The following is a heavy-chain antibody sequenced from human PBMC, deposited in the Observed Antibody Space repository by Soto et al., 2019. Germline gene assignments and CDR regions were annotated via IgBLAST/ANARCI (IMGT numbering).Heavy chain of an antibody. CDR3: ARSESIEARPGCFDP. J-gene: IGHJ5*02. CDR1: GYTFTSYD. Sequence: ASLKVSCKASGYTFTSYDINWVRQATGQGLEWMGWMNPNSGNTGYAQKFQGRVTMTRNTSISTAYMELSSLRSEDTAVYYCARSESIEARPGCFDPCGQRTLVTVSS. D-gene: IGHD6-6*01. CDR2: MNPNSGNT. V-gene: IGHV1-8*01.